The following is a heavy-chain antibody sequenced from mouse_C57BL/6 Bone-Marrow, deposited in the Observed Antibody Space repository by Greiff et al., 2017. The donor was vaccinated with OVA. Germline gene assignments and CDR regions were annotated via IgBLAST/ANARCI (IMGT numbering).Heavy chain of an antibody. J-gene: IGHJ2*01. CDR1: GFTFSSYT. V-gene: IGHV5-9*01. Sequence: EVMLVESGGGLVKPGGSLKLSCAASGFTFSSYTMSWVRQTPEKRLEWVATISGGGGNNYYPDSVKGRFTISRDNAKNTLYLQMSSLRSEDTALYYCARHWYYGSSSYFDYWGQGTTLTVSS. CDR2: ISGGGGNN. D-gene: IGHD1-1*01. CDR3: ARHWYYGSSSYFDY.